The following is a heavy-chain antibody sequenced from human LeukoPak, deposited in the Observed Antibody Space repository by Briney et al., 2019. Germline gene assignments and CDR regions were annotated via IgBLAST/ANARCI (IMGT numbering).Heavy chain of an antibody. CDR1: GGTFSSYT. CDR3: ARDPGWFDP. J-gene: IGHJ5*02. Sequence: SVKVSCKASGGTFSSYTISWVRQAPGQGLEWMGRIIPVLGTANYAQKFQGRVTITADKSTSTAYMELSSLRSEDTAVYYCARDPGWFDPWGQGTLVTVSS. V-gene: IGHV1-69*08. CDR2: IIPVLGTA.